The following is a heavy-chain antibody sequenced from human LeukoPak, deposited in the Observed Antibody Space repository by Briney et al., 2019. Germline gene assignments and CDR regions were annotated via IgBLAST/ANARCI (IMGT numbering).Heavy chain of an antibody. Sequence: SETLSLTCAVSGGFISSYYWSWIRQPPGKGLEWIGNIYYSGSTNYNPSLKCRVTISVDTSKCRCSLKLSSVTAADTAVYYCTRGSIAYYYMDVWGKGTTVTISS. CDR1: GGFISSYY. J-gene: IGHJ6*03. D-gene: IGHD3-22*01. CDR2: IYYSGST. CDR3: TRGSIAYYYMDV. V-gene: IGHV4-59*01.